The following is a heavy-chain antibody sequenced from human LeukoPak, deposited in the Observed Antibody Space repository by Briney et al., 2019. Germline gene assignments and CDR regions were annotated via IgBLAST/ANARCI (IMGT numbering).Heavy chain of an antibody. D-gene: IGHD1-26*01. V-gene: IGHV4-34*01. J-gene: IGHJ3*02. CDR3: ARDLPGGATTGSDAFDI. CDR1: GGSFSGYY. CDR2: INHSGST. Sequence: SETLSLTCAVYGGSFSGYYWSWIRQPPGKGLEWIGEINHSGSTNYNPSLKSRVTISVDTSKNQFSLKLSSVTAADTAVYYCARDLPGGATTGSDAFDIWGQGTMVTVSS.